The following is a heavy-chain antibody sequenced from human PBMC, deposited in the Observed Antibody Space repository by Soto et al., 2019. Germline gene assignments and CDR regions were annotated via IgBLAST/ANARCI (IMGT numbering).Heavy chain of an antibody. J-gene: IGHJ2*01. V-gene: IGHV3-21*02. CDR3: ARDHSIAGQIVRDWYFDL. Sequence: EVQLVESGGGLVKSGASLRLSCAVSGFTFTTYSMNWVRQAPGKGLEWVSSISSSSSDTFYADSVRGRFTISRDNAKNSLYLQMNSLRAEDTAVYYCARDHSIAGQIVRDWYFDLWGRGTLVTVSS. CDR2: ISSSSSDT. CDR1: GFTFTTYS. D-gene: IGHD6-6*01.